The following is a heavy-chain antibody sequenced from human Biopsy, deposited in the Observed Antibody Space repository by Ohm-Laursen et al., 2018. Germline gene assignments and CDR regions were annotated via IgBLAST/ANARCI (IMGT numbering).Heavy chain of an antibody. J-gene: IGHJ2*01. CDR1: GDSISSYY. D-gene: IGHD3-22*01. Sequence: SETQSLTCTVSGDSISSYYWSWIRQPPGKGLEWIGYVYYTGSTDYNPSLQSRVTISVDTSKNHFSLRLRSVTPADTAIYYCARDRGFYSDRTVPGYFDLWGRGTLVTVSS. CDR3: ARDRGFYSDRTVPGYFDL. CDR2: VYYTGST. V-gene: IGHV4-59*01.